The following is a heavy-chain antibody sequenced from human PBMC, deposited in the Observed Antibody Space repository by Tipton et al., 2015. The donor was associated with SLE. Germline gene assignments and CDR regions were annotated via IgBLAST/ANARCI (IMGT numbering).Heavy chain of an antibody. Sequence: SLRLSCAASGFSFSDYVLHWVRQTPGKGLEWVALIWFDGSNEDYADSVKGRFTIFRDNSKNRLDLQMNSLRAEDTGVYYCAKDVGYMTSNYFEYWGQGALVTVSS. CDR3: AKDVGYMTSNYFEY. J-gene: IGHJ4*02. CDR2: IWFDGSNE. V-gene: IGHV3-33*03. D-gene: IGHD5-12*01. CDR1: GFSFSDYV.